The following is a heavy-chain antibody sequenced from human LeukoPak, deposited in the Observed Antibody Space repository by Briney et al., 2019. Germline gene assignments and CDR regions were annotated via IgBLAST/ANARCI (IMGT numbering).Heavy chain of an antibody. CDR1: GFTFSSYS. Sequence: GGSLSLSCAASGFTFSSYSMNWVRQAPGKGLVWVSRINSDGSSTSYADSVRGRFSISRDNAKNTLYLQMNSLRAEDTAVYYCARGLSGYASSLGYWGQGTLVTVSA. CDR3: ARGLSGYASSLGY. V-gene: IGHV3-74*01. CDR2: INSDGSST. D-gene: IGHD6-6*01. J-gene: IGHJ4*02.